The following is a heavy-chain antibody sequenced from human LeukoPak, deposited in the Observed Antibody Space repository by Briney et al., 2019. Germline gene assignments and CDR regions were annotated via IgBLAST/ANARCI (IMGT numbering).Heavy chain of an antibody. CDR3: AREPNQKYGDPHDAFDI. Sequence: PGGSLRLSCAASRFTFSSYGMHWVRQAPGKGLEWVAVIRYDGSNKYYADSVKGRFTISRDNSKNTLYLQMNSLRAEDTAVYYCAREPNQKYGDPHDAFDIWGQGTMVTVSS. V-gene: IGHV3-33*01. CDR2: IRYDGSNK. D-gene: IGHD4-17*01. J-gene: IGHJ3*02. CDR1: RFTFSSYG.